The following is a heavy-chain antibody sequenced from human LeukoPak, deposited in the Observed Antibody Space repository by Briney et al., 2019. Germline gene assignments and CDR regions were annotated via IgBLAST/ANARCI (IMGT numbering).Heavy chain of an antibody. V-gene: IGHV3-7*01. J-gene: IGHJ4*02. Sequence: GGTLRLFCAVSGFTFSSYWKRWVRQAPGKGLEWVANIKQDGSEKYYVDSVKGRFTISRDNPKNSLYLQKKTLRAEDTAVYYCARDSCDYWGQGTLVTVSS. CDR3: ARDSCDY. CDR1: GFTFSSYW. CDR2: IKQDGSEK.